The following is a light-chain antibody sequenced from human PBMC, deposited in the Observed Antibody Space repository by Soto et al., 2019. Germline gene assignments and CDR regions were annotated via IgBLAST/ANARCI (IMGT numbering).Light chain of an antibody. Sequence: DLQMTQSPSSLSASVGDRVTITCRASRTITRYLNWYQQKPGRAPNLLIYGASTLQSGVPSRFTGSGSGTDFTLTISSLQPDDSATYYCQQTYNPPWTFGLGTKVDIK. CDR3: QQTYNPPWT. V-gene: IGKV1-39*01. J-gene: IGKJ1*01. CDR1: RTITRY. CDR2: GAS.